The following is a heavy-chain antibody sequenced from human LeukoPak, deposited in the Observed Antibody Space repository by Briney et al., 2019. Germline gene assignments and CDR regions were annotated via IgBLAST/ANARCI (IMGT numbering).Heavy chain of an antibody. Sequence: SQTLSLTCTVSGGSISSGGYYWSWIRQHPGKGLEWIGYIYYSGSTYYNPSLKSRVTISVDTSKNQFSLKLSSVTAADTAVYYCARGDSVRGDYGYYNLLSFDPWGQGTLVTVSS. CDR1: GGSISSGGYY. J-gene: IGHJ5*02. V-gene: IGHV4-31*03. D-gene: IGHD4-17*01. CDR2: IYYSGST. CDR3: ARGDSVRGDYGYYNLLSFDP.